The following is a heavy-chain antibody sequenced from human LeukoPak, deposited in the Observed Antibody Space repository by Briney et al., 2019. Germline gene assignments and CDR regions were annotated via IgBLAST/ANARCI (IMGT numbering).Heavy chain of an antibody. J-gene: IGHJ4*02. Sequence: SETLSLTCTVSGGSVSSGSYYWTWIRQPPGKGLEWIGYIYYSGSTNYNPSLKSRVTISVDTSKNQFSLKLSSVTAADTAVYYCARGHSYGRFWSNFDYWGQGTLVTVSS. CDR2: IYYSGST. V-gene: IGHV4-61*01. D-gene: IGHD5-18*01. CDR1: GGSVSSGSYY. CDR3: ARGHSYGRFWSNFDY.